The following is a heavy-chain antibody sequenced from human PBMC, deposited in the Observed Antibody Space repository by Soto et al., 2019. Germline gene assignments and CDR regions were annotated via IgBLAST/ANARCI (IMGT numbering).Heavy chain of an antibody. CDR1: GYTFTTYG. CDR2: ISPYNGDT. J-gene: IGHJ4*02. Sequence: QVQVVQSGAEVKKPGASVKVSCTSSGYTFTTYGISWVRQAPGQGLEWMGWISPYNGDTKYAQKLQGRVTMTTDTSTSTGYMELRSLTSDDTAVYYGASTRSYGSDRPCDDWGQGTLVTVSS. D-gene: IGHD3-10*01. V-gene: IGHV1-18*04. CDR3: ASTRSYGSDRPCDD.